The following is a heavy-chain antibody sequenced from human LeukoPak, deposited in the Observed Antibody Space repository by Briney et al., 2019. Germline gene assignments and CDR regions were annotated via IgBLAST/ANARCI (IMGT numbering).Heavy chain of an antibody. CDR2: INPNGGGT. CDR1: GYTFTGYY. CDR3: ARTYYYDSSGYYSYAFDI. D-gene: IGHD3-22*01. Sequence: ASVKVSCKASGYTFTGYYMHWVRQAPGQGLEWMGWINPNGGGTNYAQKFQGRVTMTRDTSISTAYMELSRLRSDDTAVYYCARTYYYDSSGYYSYAFDIWGQGTMVNVSS. V-gene: IGHV1-2*02. J-gene: IGHJ3*02.